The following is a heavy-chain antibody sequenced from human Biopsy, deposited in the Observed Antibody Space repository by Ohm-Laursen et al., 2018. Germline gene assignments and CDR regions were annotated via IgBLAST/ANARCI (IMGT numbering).Heavy chain of an antibody. J-gene: IGHJ5*02. V-gene: IGHV4-39*01. Sequence: GTLSLTCTVSGGSVSSNVAYWAWIRQPPGKGLESIGSIFYSGITYYNPSLQSRFTMSVDTSKNQFSLHLTSVTAADTAVYYCARHPTGFWFDPWGQGTLVIVSS. CDR3: ARHPTGFWFDP. CDR1: GGSVSSNVAY. CDR2: IFYSGIT.